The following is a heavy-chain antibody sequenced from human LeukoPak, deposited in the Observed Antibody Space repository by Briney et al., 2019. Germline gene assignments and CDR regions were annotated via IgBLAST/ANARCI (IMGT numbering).Heavy chain of an antibody. CDR1: GFTFSSYG. Sequence: GGSLRLSCAASGFTFSSYGMSWVRQAPGKGLEWVSAISRSGGSTYYADSVKGRFTISRDNSKNTLYLQMNNLRTEDTAVYYCAGCGLQGHYYYYMDVWGKGTTVTVSS. V-gene: IGHV3-23*01. CDR3: AGCGLQGHYYYYMDV. D-gene: IGHD4/OR15-4a*01. J-gene: IGHJ6*03. CDR2: ISRSGGST.